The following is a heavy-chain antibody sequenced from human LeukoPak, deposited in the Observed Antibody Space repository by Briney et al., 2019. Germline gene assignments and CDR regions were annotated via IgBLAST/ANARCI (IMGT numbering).Heavy chain of an antibody. Sequence: ASETLSLTCTGSGGSISSSSYYWGWIRQPPGKGLECIGSSYYSESTYYNPSLKSLVTISVDTSKNQFSLKLSSVTAADTAVYYCASLKGYCSSTSCLPHYYMDVWGKGTTVTVSS. CDR1: GGSISSSSYY. D-gene: IGHD2-2*01. V-gene: IGHV4-39*07. CDR3: ASLKGYCSSTSCLPHYYMDV. J-gene: IGHJ6*03. CDR2: SYYSEST.